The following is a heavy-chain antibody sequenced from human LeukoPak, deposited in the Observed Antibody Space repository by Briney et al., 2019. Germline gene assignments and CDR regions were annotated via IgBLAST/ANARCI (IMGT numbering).Heavy chain of an antibody. CDR3: ARQDCSSTSCQYYFDY. CDR2: IYPGDSDT. Sequence: AGESLKISCKGSGYSFTSYWIGWARQLPGKGLEWMGIIYPGDSDTRYSPSFQGQVTNSADKSISTAYLQWSSLKASDTAMYYCARQDCSSTSCQYYFDYWGQGTLVTVSS. V-gene: IGHV5-51*01. J-gene: IGHJ4*02. CDR1: GYSFTSYW. D-gene: IGHD2-2*01.